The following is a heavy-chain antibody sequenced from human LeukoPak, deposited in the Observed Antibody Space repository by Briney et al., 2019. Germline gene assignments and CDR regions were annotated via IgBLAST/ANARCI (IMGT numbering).Heavy chain of an antibody. D-gene: IGHD6-19*01. CDR2: IYYSGST. CDR3: ARENVAVVRR. V-gene: IGHV4-39*07. CDR1: GGSISSSSYY. J-gene: IGHJ4*02. Sequence: SEPLSLTCTVSGGSISSSSYYWGWIRQPPGKGLEWIGSIYYSGSTYYNPSLKSRVTISVDTSKNQFSLKLSSVTAADTAVYYCARENVAVVRRWGQGNLVIVSS.